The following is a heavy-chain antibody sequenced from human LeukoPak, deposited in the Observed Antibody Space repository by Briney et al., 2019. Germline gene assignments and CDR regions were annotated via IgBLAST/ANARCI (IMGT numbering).Heavy chain of an antibody. CDR3: ARVKSLRFLEWSPLDY. V-gene: IGHV3-7*01. CDR2: IKQDGSEK. Sequence: GGSLRLSCAASGFTFSSYAMSWVRQAPGKGLEWVANIKQDGSEKYYVDSVKGRFTISRDNSKNTLYLQMNSLRAEDTAVYYCARVKSLRFLEWSPLDYWGQGTLVTVSS. J-gene: IGHJ4*02. CDR1: GFTFSSYA. D-gene: IGHD3-3*01.